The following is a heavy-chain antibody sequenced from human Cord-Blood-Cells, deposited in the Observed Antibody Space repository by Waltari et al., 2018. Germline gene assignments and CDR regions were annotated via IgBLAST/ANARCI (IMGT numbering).Heavy chain of an antibody. V-gene: IGHV1-24*01. CDR1: GYTLTELS. D-gene: IGHD3-3*01. CDR2: FDPEDGET. Sequence: QVQLVQSGAEVKKPGASVKVSCKVSGYTLTELSMHWVRQAPGKGLEWMGGFDPEDGETIYAQKFQGRVTMTVDTSTDTAYMELSSLRSEDTAVYYCATVAVMSGYYFDYWGQGTLVTVSS. CDR3: ATVAVMSGYYFDY. J-gene: IGHJ4*02.